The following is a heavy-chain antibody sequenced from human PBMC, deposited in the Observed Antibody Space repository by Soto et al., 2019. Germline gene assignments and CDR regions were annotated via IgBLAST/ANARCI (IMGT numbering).Heavy chain of an antibody. D-gene: IGHD4-17*01. V-gene: IGHV3-33*01. Sequence: QVQLVESGGGVVQPGRSLRLSCAASGFTFSSYGMHWVRQAPGKGLEWVAVIWYDGSNKYYADSVKGRFTISRDNSKNTLYLQMNRLRAEDTAVYYWAREVRSDYNNWFDPWGQGTLVTVSS. CDR3: AREVRSDYNNWFDP. J-gene: IGHJ5*02. CDR2: IWYDGSNK. CDR1: GFTFSSYG.